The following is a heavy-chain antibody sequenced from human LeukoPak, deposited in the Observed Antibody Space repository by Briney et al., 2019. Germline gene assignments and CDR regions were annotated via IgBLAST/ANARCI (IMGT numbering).Heavy chain of an antibody. J-gene: IGHJ4*02. Sequence: PSQTLSLTCTVSGGTISSGGYYWSWIRQPPGKGLEWIGYIYHSGSTYYNPSLKSRVTISVDRSKNQFSLKLSSVTAADTAVYYCARVGGYCSGGSCYACDFDYWGQGTLVTASS. V-gene: IGHV4-30-2*01. CDR1: GGTISSGGYY. CDR3: ARVGGYCSGGSCYACDFDY. D-gene: IGHD2-15*01. CDR2: IYHSGST.